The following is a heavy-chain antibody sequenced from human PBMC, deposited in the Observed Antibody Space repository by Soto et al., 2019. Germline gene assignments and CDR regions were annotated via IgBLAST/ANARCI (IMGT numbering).Heavy chain of an antibody. CDR3: ARVVRFFGGHAGY. CDR2: MNTNTGNT. V-gene: IGHV1-8*01. CDR1: GYTFTEFD. Sequence: QVLLVQSGADVKKPGASVKVSCKTSGYTFTEFDIHWVRKAPGQGLEWMGWMNTNTGNTGYAQKFQGRVTMTRDTSISTAYMELRRLRSEDTAVYYCARVVRFFGGHAGYWGQGTLVTVSS. D-gene: IGHD3-3*01. J-gene: IGHJ4*02.